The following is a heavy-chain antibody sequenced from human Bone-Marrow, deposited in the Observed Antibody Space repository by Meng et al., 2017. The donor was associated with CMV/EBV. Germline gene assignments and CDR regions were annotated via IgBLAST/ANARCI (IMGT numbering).Heavy chain of an antibody. D-gene: IGHD6-13*01. CDR1: GFTFSDFG. CDR2: IWDDGRNK. V-gene: IGHV3-33*01. J-gene: IGHJ4*02. Sequence: GESLKISCAASGFTFSDFGMHWVRQAPGKGLEWVGVIWDDGRNKHYADSVKGRFTISRDISKNTVYLQMNSLRAEDTAVYYCARAPSISTWFYWGQGTLVTVSS. CDR3: ARAPSISTWFY.